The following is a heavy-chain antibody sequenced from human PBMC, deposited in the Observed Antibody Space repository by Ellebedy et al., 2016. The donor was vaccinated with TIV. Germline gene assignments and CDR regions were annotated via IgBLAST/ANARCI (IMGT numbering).Heavy chain of an antibody. CDR3: ARDGYDILTSYYRFDY. V-gene: IGHV2-5*02. J-gene: IGHJ4*02. CDR2: IYWDDDK. Sequence: SGSTLVKPTQTLTLTCTFSGFPLRTSGVGVGWIRQPPGKALGWLALIYWDDDKRYSPSLKSRLTITKDTSKNQVVLTITNMDPVDTATYYCARDGYDILTSYYRFDYWGQGTLVTVSS. D-gene: IGHD3-9*01. CDR1: GFPLRTSGVG.